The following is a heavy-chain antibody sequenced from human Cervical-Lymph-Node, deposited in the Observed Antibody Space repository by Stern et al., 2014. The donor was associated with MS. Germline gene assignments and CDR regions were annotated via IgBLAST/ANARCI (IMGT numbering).Heavy chain of an antibody. J-gene: IGHJ4*02. D-gene: IGHD3-16*01. CDR3: ARSASIGDY. CDR2: ISSGGRSI. V-gene: IGHV3-48*02. Sequence: EDQLVESGGGLVQPGGSLRLSCAASGFTFISYSMNWVRQAPGKGLEWVSYISSGGRSIYYAESVRGRFPLTQDNAKNALYLQMNSLRDEDTAVYYCARSASIGDYWGQGTLVTVSS. CDR1: GFTFISYS.